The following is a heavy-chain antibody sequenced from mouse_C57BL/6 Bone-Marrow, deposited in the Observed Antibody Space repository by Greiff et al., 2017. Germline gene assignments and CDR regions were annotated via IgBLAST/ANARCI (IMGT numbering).Heavy chain of an antibody. CDR2: IYPRSGNT. Sequence: LEESGAELARPGASVKLSCKASGYTFTSYGISWVKQSTGQGLEWIGEIYPRSGNTYYNEKFKGKATLTADKSSSTAYMQLSILTSEDSAVYYYAREVAYWGQGTLVTVAA. CDR3: AREVAY. J-gene: IGHJ3*01. CDR1: GYTFTSYG. V-gene: IGHV1-81*01.